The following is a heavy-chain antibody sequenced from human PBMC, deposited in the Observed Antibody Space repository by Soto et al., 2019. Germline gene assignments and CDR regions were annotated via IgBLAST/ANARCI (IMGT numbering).Heavy chain of an antibody. J-gene: IGHJ5*01. D-gene: IGHD3-10*01. CDR1: GGTFSSYT. CDR2: IIPILGIA. Sequence: SVKVSCKASGGTFSSYTISWVRQAPGQGLEWMGRIIPILGIANYAQKFQGRVTITADKSTSTAYMELSSLRSEDTAVYYCAKFPLRGNWFDYWGQGTLVTVSS. CDR3: AKFPLRGNWFDY. V-gene: IGHV1-69*02.